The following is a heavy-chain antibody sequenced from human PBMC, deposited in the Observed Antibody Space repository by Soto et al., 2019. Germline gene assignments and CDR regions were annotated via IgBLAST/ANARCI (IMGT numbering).Heavy chain of an antibody. D-gene: IGHD1-1*01. CDR1: GDTYSSYT. CDR3: ATDTPSLRAQLAV. V-gene: IGHV1-69*04. Sequence: SVKVCCKVFGDTYSSYTFSWVRQEPGQGLEWMGKIIPIYDITNYAQKFQDRVTITADKSTSTAYMELSSLRSEDSAVYYCATDTPSLRAQLAVWGKGTTVTVSS. J-gene: IGHJ6*04. CDR2: IIPIYDIT.